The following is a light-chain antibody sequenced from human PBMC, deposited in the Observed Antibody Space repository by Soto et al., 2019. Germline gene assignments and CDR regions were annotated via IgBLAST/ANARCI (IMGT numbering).Light chain of an antibody. CDR2: STS. CDR1: TGAVTSGYH. Sequence: QAVVTQESSLTVSPGGTVTLTCASNTGAVTSGYHPNWLQQKAGQAPRALLYSTSYKYSWTTARFSGSLLGGKAALTLSGAPPEDEAYYYCLFYYGTSWVFGGGTQLTVL. V-gene: IGLV7-43*01. J-gene: IGLJ3*02. CDR3: LFYYGTSWV.